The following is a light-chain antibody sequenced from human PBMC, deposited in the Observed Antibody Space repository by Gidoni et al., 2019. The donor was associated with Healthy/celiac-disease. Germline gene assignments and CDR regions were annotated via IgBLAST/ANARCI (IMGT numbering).Light chain of an antibody. J-gene: IGKJ4*01. CDR2: LGS. CDR3: MQAIQTPLT. V-gene: IGKV2-28*01. Sequence: DIVMTPSPLSLPVTPGEPASISCRSSQSLLHSNGYTYLDWYLQKPGQSPQLLIYLGSNRASGVPDRFSGSGSGTDFTLKISRVEAEDVGVYYCMQAIQTPLTFGGGTKVEIK. CDR1: QSLLHSNGYTY.